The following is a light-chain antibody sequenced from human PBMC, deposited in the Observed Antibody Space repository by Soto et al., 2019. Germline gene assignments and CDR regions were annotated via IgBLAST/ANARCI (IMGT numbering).Light chain of an antibody. J-gene: IGLJ1*01. CDR1: SSDVGGYNY. Sequence: QSALTQPAYGSGAPGQAVTITCTGTSSDVGGYNYVSWYQQHPGKAPKLIIYEVYKRPSGVPDRFSGSKSGNTAALTVSGLQAEDEAAYYCSSYVGTNSYVFGTGTKVTVL. CDR3: SSYVGTNSYV. V-gene: IGLV2-8*01. CDR2: EVY.